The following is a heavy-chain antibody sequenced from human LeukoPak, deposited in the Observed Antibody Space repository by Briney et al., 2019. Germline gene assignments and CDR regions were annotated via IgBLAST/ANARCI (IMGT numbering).Heavy chain of an antibody. CDR3: PRDCGGSSGYGPYDALDI. Sequence: PGGSLRLLCSAAGFTFSRVLMERWRQAPGKGLEWVSYISSSGSTIYYADSVKGRFTISRDNAKNSLYLQMNSLRAEDTAVYYWPRDCGGSSGYGPYDALDIWGQGTMVTVSS. J-gene: IGHJ3*02. D-gene: IGHD2-15*01. CDR1: GFTFSRVL. CDR2: ISSSGSTI. V-gene: IGHV3-48*03.